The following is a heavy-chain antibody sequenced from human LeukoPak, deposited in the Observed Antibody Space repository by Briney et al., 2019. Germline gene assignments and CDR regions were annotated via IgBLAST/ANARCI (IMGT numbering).Heavy chain of an antibody. J-gene: IGHJ4*02. Sequence: PSETLSLTCTVSGGSISSSSYYWGWIRQPPGKGLEWIGSIYYSGSTNYNPSLKSRVTISVDKSKNQFSLKLSSVTAADTAVYYCARAGGWYVYWGQGTLVTVSS. CDR3: ARAGGWYVY. V-gene: IGHV4-39*07. CDR1: GGSISSSSYY. CDR2: IYYSGST. D-gene: IGHD6-13*01.